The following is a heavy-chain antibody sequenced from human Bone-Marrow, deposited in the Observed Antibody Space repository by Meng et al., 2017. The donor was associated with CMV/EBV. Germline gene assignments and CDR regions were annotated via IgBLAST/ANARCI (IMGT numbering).Heavy chain of an antibody. Sequence: GESLKISCAASGFTFSDYSMNWVRQAPGKGLEGVSTISSSSSYIYYAVSVKGRFTISRDNAKNSVYLQMNSLRAEDRAVYYCARDLTNGMDVWGQGTTVTVSS. CDR3: ARDLTNGMDV. CDR2: ISSSSSYI. CDR1: GFTFSDYS. D-gene: IGHD3-9*01. J-gene: IGHJ6*02. V-gene: IGHV3-21*01.